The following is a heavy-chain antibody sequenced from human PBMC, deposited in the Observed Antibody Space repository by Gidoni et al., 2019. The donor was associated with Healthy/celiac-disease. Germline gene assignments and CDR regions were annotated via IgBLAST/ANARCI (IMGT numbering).Heavy chain of an antibody. D-gene: IGHD6-19*01. Sequence: QVQLVQSGAEGKKPGAAVKVSCKASGYTFTSYGISCVRQAPGQGLEWMGWISAYNGNTNYAQKLQGRVTMTTDTSTSTAYMELRSLRSDDTAVYYCARDTGIAVAGIFGYWGQGTLVTVSS. CDR3: ARDTGIAVAGIFGY. CDR2: ISAYNGNT. J-gene: IGHJ4*02. CDR1: GYTFTSYG. V-gene: IGHV1-18*01.